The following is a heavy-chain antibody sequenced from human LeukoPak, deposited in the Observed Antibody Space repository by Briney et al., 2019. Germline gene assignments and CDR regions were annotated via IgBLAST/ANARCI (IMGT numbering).Heavy chain of an antibody. V-gene: IGHV1-8*01. J-gene: IGHJ6*02. Sequence: ASVKVSCKASGYTFTSYDINWVRQATGQGLEWMGWMNPNSGNTGYAQKFQGRVTMTRNTSISTAYMELSSLRPEDTAVYYCARKGYQLLQYYYYGMDVWGQGTTVTVSS. D-gene: IGHD2-2*01. CDR1: GYTFTSYD. CDR3: ARKGYQLLQYYYYGMDV. CDR2: MNPNSGNT.